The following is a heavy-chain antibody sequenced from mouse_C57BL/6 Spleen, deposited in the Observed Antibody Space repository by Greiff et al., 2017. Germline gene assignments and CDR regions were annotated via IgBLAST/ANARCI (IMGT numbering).Heavy chain of an antibody. CDR1: GYTFTDYY. D-gene: IGHD2-4*01. Sequence: EVQLQQSGPELVKPGASVKISCKASGYTFTDYYMNWVKQSHGKSLEWIGDINPNNGGTSYNQKFKGKATLTVDKSSSTAYMELRSLTSEDSAVYYCAREGGLRRFDYWGQGTTRTVSS. CDR3: AREGGLRRFDY. J-gene: IGHJ2*01. CDR2: INPNNGGT. V-gene: IGHV1-26*01.